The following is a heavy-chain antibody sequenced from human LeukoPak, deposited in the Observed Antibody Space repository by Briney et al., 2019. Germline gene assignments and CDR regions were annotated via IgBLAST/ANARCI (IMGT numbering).Heavy chain of an antibody. CDR1: GGTFSSYA. CDR3: ARDVWGCSSTSCYGYLDY. D-gene: IGHD2-2*01. V-gene: IGHV1-69*13. J-gene: IGHJ4*02. Sequence: SVKDSCKASGGTFSSYAISWVRQAPGQGLEWMGGIIPIFGTADYAQKFQGRVTITADESTSTAYMELSSLRSEDTAVYYCARDVWGCSSTSCYGYLDYWGQGTLVTVSS. CDR2: IIPIFGTA.